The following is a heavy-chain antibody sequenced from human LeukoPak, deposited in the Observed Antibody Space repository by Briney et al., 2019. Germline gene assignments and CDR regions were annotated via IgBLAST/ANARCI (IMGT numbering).Heavy chain of an antibody. CDR2: ISPVSSYT. Sequence: GSLRLSCLASGFSFNSYTMNWVREAPGKGLEWVSTISPVSSYTWYAESVKGRFTISRDNPKNSLYLQMDSLRAEDTAVYYCVRDVSRRIGMDVWGQGTTVTVSS. CDR3: VRDVSRRIGMDV. CDR1: GFSFNSYT. J-gene: IGHJ6*02. V-gene: IGHV3-21*01. D-gene: IGHD2/OR15-2a*01.